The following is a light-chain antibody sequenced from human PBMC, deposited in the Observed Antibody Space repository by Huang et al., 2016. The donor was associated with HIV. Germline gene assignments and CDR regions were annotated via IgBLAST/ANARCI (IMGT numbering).Light chain of an antibody. Sequence: DIQMTQSPSALSASVGDRVTITWRASQDISKYLVWFQQKPGGVPKRLIYDASKLESGVPSRFSGSGFGTELTRTISSLQPEDFVTYYCLQHETGPYIFGQGTKLEIK. CDR3: LQHETGPYI. CDR1: QDISKY. V-gene: IGKV1-17*03. CDR2: DAS. J-gene: IGKJ2*01.